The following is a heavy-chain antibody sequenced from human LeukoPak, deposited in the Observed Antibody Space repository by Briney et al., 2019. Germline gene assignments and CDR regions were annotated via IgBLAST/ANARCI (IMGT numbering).Heavy chain of an antibody. Sequence: PGRSLRLSCAASGFTFSSYTMNWVRQAPGRGLEWLSYISSSGTYYADSVKGRFTISRDTAKNSLYLQMNSLRPEDTAVYYCARVGLPGVRSPNWFDPWGQGTLVTVSS. V-gene: IGHV3-48*04. CDR3: ARVGLPGVRSPNWFDP. CDR2: ISSSGT. J-gene: IGHJ5*02. CDR1: GFTFSSYT. D-gene: IGHD4-11*01.